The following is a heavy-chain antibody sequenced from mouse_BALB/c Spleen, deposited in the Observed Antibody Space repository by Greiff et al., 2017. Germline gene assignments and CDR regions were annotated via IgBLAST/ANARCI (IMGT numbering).Heavy chain of an antibody. J-gene: IGHJ4*01. CDR2: ISSGSSTI. D-gene: IGHD2-1*01. CDR1: GFTFSSFG. Sequence: DVMLVESGGGLVQPGGSRKLSCAASGFTFSSFGMHWVRQAPEKGLEWVAYISSGSSTIYYADTVKGRFTISRDNPKNTLFLQMTSLRSEDTAMYYCAREGGNYYAMDYWGQGTSVTVSS. V-gene: IGHV5-17*02. CDR3: AREGGNYYAMDY.